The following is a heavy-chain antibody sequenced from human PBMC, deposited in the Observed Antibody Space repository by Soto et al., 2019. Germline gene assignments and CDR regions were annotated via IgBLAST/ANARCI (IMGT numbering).Heavy chain of an antibody. CDR1: GGSFSGNY. CDR3: ARQGYYYGSGSQHFDY. J-gene: IGHJ4*02. D-gene: IGHD3-10*01. CDR2: INHSGST. V-gene: IGHV4-34*01. Sequence: SETLSLTCAVYGGSFSGNYWSWIRQPPGKGLEWIGEINHSGSTNYNPSLKSRVTISVDTSKNQFSLKLSSVTAADTAVYYCARQGYYYGSGSQHFDYWGQGTLVTVSS.